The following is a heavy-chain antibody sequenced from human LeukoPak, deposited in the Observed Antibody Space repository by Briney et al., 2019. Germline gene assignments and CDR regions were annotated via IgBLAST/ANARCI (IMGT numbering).Heavy chain of an antibody. V-gene: IGHV4-61*02. CDR3: ARRPRGIIIKSWFDS. CDR1: GGSINSVSYY. D-gene: IGHD3-10*01. Sequence: PSETLSLTCTVSGGSINSVSYYWNWIRQPAGKGPEWIGRIYASGTTNYNPSLESRVIISRDTSRNQFSLSLSSVTAADTAVYYCARRPRGIIIKSWFDSWGQGTLVTVSA. CDR2: IYASGTT. J-gene: IGHJ5*01.